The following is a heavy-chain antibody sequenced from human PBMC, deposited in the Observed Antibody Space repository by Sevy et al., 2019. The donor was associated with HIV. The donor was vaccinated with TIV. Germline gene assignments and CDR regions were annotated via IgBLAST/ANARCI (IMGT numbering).Heavy chain of an antibody. Sequence: GGSLRLSCAASGFTFSRYAMNWVRQAPGKGLEWVSGISGSGGSGDKTNYADSVKVRFTMSRDDSKNSLYLQLNSLRAEVTAIYYCARKYDSSGYFDYWGQGTLVTVSS. CDR2: ISGSGGSGDKT. D-gene: IGHD3-22*01. V-gene: IGHV3-23*01. CDR3: ARKYDSSGYFDY. J-gene: IGHJ4*02. CDR1: GFTFSRYA.